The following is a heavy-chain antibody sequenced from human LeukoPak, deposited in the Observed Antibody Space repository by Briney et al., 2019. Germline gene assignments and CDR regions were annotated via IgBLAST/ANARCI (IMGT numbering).Heavy chain of an antibody. CDR3: ARGSGDRIAAADY. CDR1: GYTFTGYY. CDR2: INPNSGGT. V-gene: IGHV1-2*02. J-gene: IGHJ4*02. D-gene: IGHD6-13*01. Sequence: GASVKVSCKASGYTFTGYYMHWVRQAPGQGLEWMGWINPNSGGTNYAQKFQGRVTMTRDTSISTAYMELSRLRSDDTAVYYCARGSGDRIAAADYWGQGTLVTVSS.